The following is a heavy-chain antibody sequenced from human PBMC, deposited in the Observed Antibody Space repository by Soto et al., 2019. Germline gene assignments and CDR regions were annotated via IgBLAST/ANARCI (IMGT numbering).Heavy chain of an antibody. D-gene: IGHD3-10*01. V-gene: IGHV3-23*01. CDR1: GFTFSSYA. J-gene: IGHJ4*02. Sequence: SLRLSCAASGFTFSSYAMSWVRQAPGKGLEWVSDISGSGDNTYYADSVRGRFTISRDNSKNTLYLQMNSLRAEDTAVYYCAKLGSSKLFVVHPFGFWGQGTLVTVSS. CDR2: ISGSGDNT. CDR3: AKLGSSKLFVVHPFGF.